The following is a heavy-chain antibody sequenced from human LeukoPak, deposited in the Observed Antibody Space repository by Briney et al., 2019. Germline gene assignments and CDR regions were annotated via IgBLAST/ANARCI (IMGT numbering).Heavy chain of an antibody. D-gene: IGHD4-17*01. J-gene: IGHJ3*02. V-gene: IGHV4-39*01. CDR2: IYYSGST. CDR1: GGSISSSNW. Sequence: PSETLSLTCVVSGGSISSSNWWSWVRQPPGKGLEWIGSIYYSGSTYYNPSLKSRVTISVDTSKNQFSLKLSSVTAADTAVYYCARNDYGGHDAFDIWGQGTVVIVSS. CDR3: ARNDYGGHDAFDI.